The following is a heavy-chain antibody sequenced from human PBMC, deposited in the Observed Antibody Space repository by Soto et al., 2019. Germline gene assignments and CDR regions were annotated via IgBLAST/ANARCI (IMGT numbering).Heavy chain of an antibody. CDR3: ARADVLMVYATRYYYYGMDV. D-gene: IGHD2-8*01. CDR2: IIPIFGTA. J-gene: IGHJ6*02. Sequence: SVKVSCKASGGTFSSYAISWVRQAPGQGLEWMGGIIPIFGTANYAQKFQGRVTITADKSTSTAYMELSSLRSEDTAVYYCARADVLMVYATRYYYYGMDVWGQGTTVTVSS. V-gene: IGHV1-69*06. CDR1: GGTFSSYA.